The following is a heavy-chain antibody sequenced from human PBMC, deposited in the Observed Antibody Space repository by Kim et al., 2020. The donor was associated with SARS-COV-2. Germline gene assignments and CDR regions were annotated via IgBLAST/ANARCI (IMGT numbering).Heavy chain of an antibody. V-gene: IGHV4-59*09. J-gene: IGHJ4*02. D-gene: IGHD3-10*01. Sequence: NPPLKRRVTISVDTSKKQFSLKLNSVTAADTAVYYCARGAHYGSGATLDYWGQGTLVTVSS. CDR3: ARGAHYGSGATLDY.